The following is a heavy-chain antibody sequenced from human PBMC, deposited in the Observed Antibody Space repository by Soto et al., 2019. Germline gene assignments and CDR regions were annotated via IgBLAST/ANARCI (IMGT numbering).Heavy chain of an antibody. V-gene: IGHV4-31*03. CDR1: GASISSGGYY. CDR2: SYYSGST. J-gene: IGHJ5*02. CDR3: ARGARYWFDP. Sequence: SETLSLTCTVSGASISSGGYYWSWIRQHPEKGLEWIGYSYYSGSTYYNPSLKSRVSISVDTSKNQFSLKLSSVTAADTSVYYCARGARYWFDPWGQGTLVTV.